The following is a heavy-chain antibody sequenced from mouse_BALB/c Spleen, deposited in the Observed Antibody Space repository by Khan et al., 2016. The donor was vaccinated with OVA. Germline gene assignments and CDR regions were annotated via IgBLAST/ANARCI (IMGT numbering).Heavy chain of an antibody. CDR3: AKGVWSYYFALDY. D-gene: IGHD2-10*02. Sequence: QVQLKQPGPGLVAPSQSLSITCTVSGFSLTDYGVSWIRQPPGKGLEWLAVIWGGGSTYYNSALKSRLSISKDTSKSQVFLKMNSLRTDDTAMYYCAKGVWSYYFALDYWGQGTSVTVSS. CDR1: GFSLTDYG. J-gene: IGHJ4*01. CDR2: IWGGGST. V-gene: IGHV2-6-5*01.